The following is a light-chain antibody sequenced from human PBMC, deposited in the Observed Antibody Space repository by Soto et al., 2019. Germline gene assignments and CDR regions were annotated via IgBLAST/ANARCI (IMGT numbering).Light chain of an antibody. CDR2: AVS. CDR3: ISYTDRQSYL. J-gene: IGLJ1*01. CDR1: SSDIGSYDH. Sequence: QSVLIQPASVSGSPGQSVTISCSGTSSDIGSYDHVAWYQQFPGKSPKLIIYAVSDRPSGVSDRFSGSKSGISASLTISGLQTEDEADYYCISYTDRQSYLFGTGTKVTVL. V-gene: IGLV2-14*03.